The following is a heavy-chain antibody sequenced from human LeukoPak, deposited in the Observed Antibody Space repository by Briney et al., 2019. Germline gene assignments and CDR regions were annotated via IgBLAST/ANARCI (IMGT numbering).Heavy chain of an antibody. Sequence: ASVKVSCKASGGTFSSYAISWVRQAPGQGLEWMGIINPSGGSTSYAQKFQGRVTMTRDTSTSTVYMELSSLRSEDTAVYYCASGQRKWLRYGVTYWGQGTLVTVSS. D-gene: IGHD5-12*01. CDR1: GGTFSSYA. CDR2: INPSGGST. J-gene: IGHJ4*02. V-gene: IGHV1-46*01. CDR3: ASGQRKWLRYGVTY.